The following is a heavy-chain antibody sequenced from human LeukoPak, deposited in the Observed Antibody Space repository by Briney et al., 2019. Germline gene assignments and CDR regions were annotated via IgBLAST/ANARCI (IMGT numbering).Heavy chain of an antibody. CDR1: GFTFSDYY. CDR2: IGRSTTNT. D-gene: IGHD5-12*01. CDR3: ARTISGSDF. V-gene: IGHV3-11*01. Sequence: GGSLRLSCAASGFTFSDYYMKWIRQAPGEGLEWVSYIGRSTTNTYYADSVKGRLTISRDNAKNSLYLQMNSLRVEDTAVYYCARTISGSDFWGQGTLVTVSS. J-gene: IGHJ4*02.